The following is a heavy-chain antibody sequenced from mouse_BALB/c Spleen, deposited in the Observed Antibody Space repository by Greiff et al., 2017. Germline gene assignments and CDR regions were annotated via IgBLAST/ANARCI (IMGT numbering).Heavy chain of an antibody. D-gene: IGHD4-1*01. Sequence: EVQLVESGGGLVKPGGSLKLSCAASGFPFSNYAMSWVRQSPEKRLEWVADISSGGSYTYYPDTVTGRFTFSRDNAKNTLYLEMSSLRSEDTAMYYCAGDWDYAMAYWGQGTSVTVSS. V-gene: IGHV5-9-4*01. J-gene: IGHJ4*01. CDR3: AGDWDYAMAY. CDR1: GFPFSNYA. CDR2: ISSGGSYT.